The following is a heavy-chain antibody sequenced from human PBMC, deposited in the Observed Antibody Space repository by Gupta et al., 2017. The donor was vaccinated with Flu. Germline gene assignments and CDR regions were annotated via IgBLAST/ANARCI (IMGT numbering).Heavy chain of an antibody. V-gene: IGHV3-15*01. Sequence: MNWVSQAPGKGLEWVGRIKSKSEGETIDYAAPGKGRFTISKDASMGTWYLRMDSLKTEDTAVYYCTTPRDCTSTSCGSIDYWGQGTLVTVSS. J-gene: IGHJ4*02. CDR3: TTPRDCTSTSCGSIDY. D-gene: IGHD2-2*01. CDR2: IKSKSEGETI.